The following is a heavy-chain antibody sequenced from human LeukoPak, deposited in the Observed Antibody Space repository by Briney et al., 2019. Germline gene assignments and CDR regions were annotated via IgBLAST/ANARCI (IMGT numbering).Heavy chain of an antibody. V-gene: IGHV3-9*01. CDR2: LRGDGGNT. D-gene: IGHD4-17*01. CDR1: GFTVHDYA. Sequence: GASLRLSWAASGFTVHDYAVHSVRQAPGKCLGWVSCLRGDGGNTSYAASGGGQFPNSRDNAGDYLYMQMNSLRPEDTTLSYSAKALGSTVTTRTYFDYWGQGTLVTVSS. J-gene: IGHJ4*02. CDR3: AKALGSTVTTRTYFDY.